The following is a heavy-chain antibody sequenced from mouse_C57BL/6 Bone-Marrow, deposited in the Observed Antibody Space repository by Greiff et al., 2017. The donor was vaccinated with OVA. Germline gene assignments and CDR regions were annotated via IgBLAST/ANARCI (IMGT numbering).Heavy chain of an antibody. J-gene: IGHJ4*01. V-gene: IGHV1-72*01. CDR3: ASVYDGSYYAMDY. CDR2: IDPNSGGT. CDR1: GYTFTSYW. D-gene: IGHD2-3*01. Sequence: QVQLQQSGAELVKPGASVKLSCKASGYTFTSYWMHWVKQRPGRGLEWIGRIDPNSGGTKYNEKFKSKATLTADKPSSTAYMQLSSLTSEDSAVYYCASVYDGSYYAMDYWGQGTSVTVSS.